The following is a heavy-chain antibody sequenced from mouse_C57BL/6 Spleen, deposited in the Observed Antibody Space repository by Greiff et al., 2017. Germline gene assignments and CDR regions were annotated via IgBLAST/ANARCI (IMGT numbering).Heavy chain of an antibody. V-gene: IGHV1-9*01. CDR3: AKGLRRLANWDYYFDY. CDR2: ILPGSGST. J-gene: IGHJ2*01. D-gene: IGHD4-1*01. CDR1: GYTFTGYW. Sequence: QVQLQQSGAELMKPGASVKLSCKATGYTFTGYWIGWVKQRPGHGLEWIGEILPGSGSTNYNEKFKGKATFTADTTSNTAYMQLSSLTTEDSAIYYCAKGLRRLANWDYYFDYWGQGTTLTVSS.